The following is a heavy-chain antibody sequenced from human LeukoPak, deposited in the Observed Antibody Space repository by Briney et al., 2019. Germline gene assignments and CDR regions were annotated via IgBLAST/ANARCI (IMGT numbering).Heavy chain of an antibody. CDR3: ARPTYYDSSGYKAFDI. J-gene: IGHJ3*02. D-gene: IGHD3-22*01. V-gene: IGHV4-34*01. CDR1: GGSFSRYY. CDR2: INHSGST. Sequence: SETLSLTCAVYGGSFSRYYWSWIRQPPGKGLEWIGEINHSGSTNYNPSLKSRVTISVDTSKNQFSLKLSSVTAADTAVYYCARPTYYDSSGYKAFDIWGQGTIVTVSS.